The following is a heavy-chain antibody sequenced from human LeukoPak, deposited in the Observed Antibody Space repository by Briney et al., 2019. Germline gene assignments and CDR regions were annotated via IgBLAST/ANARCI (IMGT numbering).Heavy chain of an antibody. V-gene: IGHV1-69*13. CDR3: ARDRRPYYYDSSGYYYHDAFDI. CDR2: IIPIFGTA. CDR1: GGTFSSYA. Sequence: ASVXVSCKASGGTFSSYAISWVRQAPGQGLEWMGRIIPIFGTANYAQKFQGRVTITPDESTSTAYMELSSLRSEDTAVYYCARDRRPYYYDSSGYYYHDAFDIWGQGTMVTVSS. J-gene: IGHJ3*02. D-gene: IGHD3-22*01.